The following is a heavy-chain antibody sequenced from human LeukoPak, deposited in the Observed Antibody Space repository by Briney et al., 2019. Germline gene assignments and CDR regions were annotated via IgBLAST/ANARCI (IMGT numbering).Heavy chain of an antibody. CDR1: GFTFSSYG. V-gene: IGHV3-30*18. J-gene: IGHJ5*02. Sequence: GRSLRLSCAASGFTFSSYGMHWVRQAPGKGLEWVAVISYDGSNKYYADSVKGRFTISRDNSKNTLYLQTNSLRAEDTAVYYCAKDRRSPIVVVPAAILDWFDPWGQGTLVTVSS. D-gene: IGHD2-2*01. CDR3: AKDRRSPIVVVPAAILDWFDP. CDR2: ISYDGSNK.